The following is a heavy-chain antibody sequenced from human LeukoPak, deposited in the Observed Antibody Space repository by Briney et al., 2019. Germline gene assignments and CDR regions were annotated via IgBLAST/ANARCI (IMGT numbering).Heavy chain of an antibody. CDR2: IYYSGST. J-gene: IGHJ4*02. V-gene: IGHV4-59*01. D-gene: IGHD5-18*01. Sequence: SETLSLTCTVSGGSISSYYWSWIRQPPGKGLEGIGYIYYSGSTNYNPSLKSRVTISVDTSKNQFSLKLSSVTAADTAVYYCARVRGYSYGHFNYFDYWGQGTLVTVSS. CDR3: ARVRGYSYGHFNYFDY. CDR1: GGSISSYY.